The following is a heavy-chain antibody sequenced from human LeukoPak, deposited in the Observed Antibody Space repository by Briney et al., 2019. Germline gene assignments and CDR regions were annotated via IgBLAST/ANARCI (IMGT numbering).Heavy chain of an antibody. CDR2: IIPIFGTA. CDR3: ARAPTYYYDSSGYYI. V-gene: IGHV1-69*13. CDR1: GGTFSSYA. Sequence: SVKVSCKASGGTFSSYAISWVRQAPGQGLEWTGGIIPIFGTANYAQKFQGRVTITADESTSTAYMELSSLRSEDTAVYYCARAPTYYYDSSGYYIWGQGTLVAVSS. J-gene: IGHJ4*02. D-gene: IGHD3-22*01.